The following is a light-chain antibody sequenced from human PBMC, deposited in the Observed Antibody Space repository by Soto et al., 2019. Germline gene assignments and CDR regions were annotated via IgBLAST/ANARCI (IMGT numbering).Light chain of an antibody. CDR2: AAS. J-gene: IGKJ3*01. V-gene: IGKV1-27*01. Sequence: DIQMTQSPSSLSAFLGGRVTITCRASQGISNSLAWYQQKPGKGPKLLIYAASTLQSGVPSRFSGSGSGTDFTLTISSLQPEDVATYYCQKYNSAPLTFGPGTKVYIK. CDR3: QKYNSAPLT. CDR1: QGISNS.